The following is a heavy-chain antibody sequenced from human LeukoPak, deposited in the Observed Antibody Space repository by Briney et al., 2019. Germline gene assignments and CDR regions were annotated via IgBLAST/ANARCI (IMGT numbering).Heavy chain of an antibody. D-gene: IGHD4-17*01. J-gene: IGHJ4*02. CDR2: IYTSGST. CDR3: ARGPTTVTRAFDY. V-gene: IGHV4-4*07. CDR1: GGSFSIYY. Sequence: SETLSLTCTVSGGSFSIYYWSWIRQPAGKGLEWVGGIYTSGSTNYNPSLKSRGTMSVDTYKNQFSLNLNSVTAADTAVYYCARGPTTVTRAFDYWGQGTLVTVSS.